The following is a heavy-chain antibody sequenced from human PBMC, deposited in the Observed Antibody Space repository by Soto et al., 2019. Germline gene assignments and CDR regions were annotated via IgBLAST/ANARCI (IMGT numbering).Heavy chain of an antibody. CDR2: ISYDGSNQ. Sequence: PWGSLVVACASSVFTFNIYGMHWVRQAPDKGLELVALISYDGSNQYYADSVKGRFTISRDNSKNTLFLQMNSLRADDTAVYYCAKDQASGQGSFDSWGQGTLVTVS. CDR3: AKDQASGQGSFDS. CDR1: VFTFNIYG. J-gene: IGHJ4*02. V-gene: IGHV3-30*18.